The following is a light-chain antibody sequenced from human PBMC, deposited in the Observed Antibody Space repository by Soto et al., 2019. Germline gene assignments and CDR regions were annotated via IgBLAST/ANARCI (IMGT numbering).Light chain of an antibody. CDR3: QQSNSIPLT. J-gene: IGKJ1*01. V-gene: IGKV1-39*01. CDR1: QTISSY. Sequence: DIQMTQSPSSLSASVGDRVTITCRASQTISSYLNWYQHKPGKAPKLLIYAASSLQSGVPSRFSGSGSGTDFTLTISSLQPEEFATYYCQQSNSIPLTFGQGTKVEIK. CDR2: AAS.